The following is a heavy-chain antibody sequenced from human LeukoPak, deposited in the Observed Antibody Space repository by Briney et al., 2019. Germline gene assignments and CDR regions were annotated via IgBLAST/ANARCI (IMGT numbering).Heavy chain of an antibody. CDR3: AKGSPHQYSSSWPSNFDS. J-gene: IGHJ4*02. Sequence: GGSLRLSCAASGFTFNTYAMTWVRQAPGKGLEGVSSISASGGNTYYPDSVKGRFTISRDNTKNALYLQMNSLRAEDAAVYYCAKGSPHQYSSSWPSNFDSWGQGTLVTVSS. CDR2: ISASGGNT. V-gene: IGHV3-23*01. CDR1: GFTFNTYA. D-gene: IGHD6-13*01.